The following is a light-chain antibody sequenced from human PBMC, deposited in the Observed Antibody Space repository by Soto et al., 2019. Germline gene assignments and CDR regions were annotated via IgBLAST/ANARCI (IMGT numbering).Light chain of an antibody. V-gene: IGLV2-23*02. J-gene: IGLJ3*02. CDR3: CSYAGSSTWV. Sequence: QSALTQPASVSGSPGQSITISCTGTSSDVGSYNLVSWYQQHPGKAPKLMIYEVSKRPSGVSNRFSGSKSGNTASLTISGLQAEDDDDYYCCSYAGSSTWVFGGGTKLTVL. CDR1: SSDVGSYNL. CDR2: EVS.